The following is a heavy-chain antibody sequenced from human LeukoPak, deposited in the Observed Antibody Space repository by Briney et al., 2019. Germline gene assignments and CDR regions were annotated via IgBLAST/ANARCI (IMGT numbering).Heavy chain of an antibody. D-gene: IGHD1-26*01. V-gene: IGHV3-11*01. CDR1: GFTFSDYY. Sequence: GGSLRLSCAASGFTFSDYYISWTRQAPGKGLEWVSYISSSGGTIYYADSVRGRFTISRDNAKNSLSLQMNSLRAEDTAVYFCAREVGATYFDYWGQGTLVTVSS. CDR2: ISSSGGTI. CDR3: AREVGATYFDY. J-gene: IGHJ4*02.